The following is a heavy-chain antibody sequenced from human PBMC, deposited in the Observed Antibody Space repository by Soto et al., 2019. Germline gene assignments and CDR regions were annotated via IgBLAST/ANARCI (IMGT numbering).Heavy chain of an antibody. J-gene: IGHJ4*02. CDR3: ARQIYDSDTGPNFQYYFDS. D-gene: IGHD3-22*01. CDR2: IDPSDSQT. Sequence: GESLKICCKGSGYSFGVYWITWVRQKPGKGLEWMGRIDPSDSQTYYSPSFRGHVTISVTKSITTVFLQWSSLRASDTAMYYCARQIYDSDTGPNFQYYFDSWGQGTPVTVSS. V-gene: IGHV5-10-1*01. CDR1: GYSFGVYW.